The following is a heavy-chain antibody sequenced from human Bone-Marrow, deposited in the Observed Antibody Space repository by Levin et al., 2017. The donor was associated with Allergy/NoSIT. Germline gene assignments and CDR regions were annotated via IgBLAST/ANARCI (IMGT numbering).Heavy chain of an antibody. Sequence: GGSLRLSCAASGFIFSSYWMSWVRQAPGKGLEWVANIKQEGSATYFADSVKGRFTISRDDAKSSVYLQMNGLKPDDTGVYYCARFQFNSFDFWGQGTLVSVSS. V-gene: IGHV3-7*03. J-gene: IGHJ4*02. CDR2: IKQEGSAT. CDR1: GFIFSSYW. D-gene: IGHD2/OR15-2a*01. CDR3: ARFQFNSFDF.